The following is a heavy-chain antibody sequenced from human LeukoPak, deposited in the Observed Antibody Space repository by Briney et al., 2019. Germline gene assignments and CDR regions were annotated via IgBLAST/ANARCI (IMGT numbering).Heavy chain of an antibody. J-gene: IGHJ3*02. D-gene: IGHD4-17*01. CDR3: ARYGHHGAFDI. Sequence: GGSLRLSHAASGFTFSSYSTNSARQAPGKGGAWISYISGSSSTRYFADSVKGGFTISRDNVKNSLYLQINSLRAEDTSVYYCARYGHHGAFDIWGQGTMVTVSS. CDR2: ISGSSSTR. CDR1: GFTFSSYS. V-gene: IGHV3-48*01.